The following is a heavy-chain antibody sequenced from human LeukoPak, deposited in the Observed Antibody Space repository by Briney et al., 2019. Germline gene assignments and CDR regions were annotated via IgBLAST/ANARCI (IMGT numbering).Heavy chain of an antibody. CDR2: ISASGGST. V-gene: IGHV3-23*01. Sequence: GGSLRLTCSVSGFTFINYAMNWVRQAPGKGLEWVSSISASGGSTYYADSVKGRFTISRDNSKNTVYLQMNSLRADDTAVYYCAKAPGGIVGYWGQGTLVTVSS. D-gene: IGHD3-16*01. J-gene: IGHJ4*02. CDR1: GFTFINYA. CDR3: AKAPGGIVGY.